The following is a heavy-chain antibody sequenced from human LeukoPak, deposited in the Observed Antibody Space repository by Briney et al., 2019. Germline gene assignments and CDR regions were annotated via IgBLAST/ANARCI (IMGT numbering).Heavy chain of an antibody. V-gene: IGHV1-18*01. J-gene: IGHJ5*02. CDR1: GYTFTSYG. CDR3: AREGTVWSGYKNWFDP. Sequence: ASVKVSCKASGYTFTSYGISWVRQAPGQGLEWMGWISAYNGNTNYAQKLQGRVTMTTDTSTSTAYMELRSLRSDDTAAYYCAREGTVWSGYKNWFDPWGQGTLVTVSS. CDR2: ISAYNGNT. D-gene: IGHD3-3*01.